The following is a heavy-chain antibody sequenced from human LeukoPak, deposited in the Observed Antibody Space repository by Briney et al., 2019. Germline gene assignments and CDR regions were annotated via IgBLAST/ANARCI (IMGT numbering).Heavy chain of an antibody. CDR2: INHSGST. CDR1: GGSFSGYY. J-gene: IGHJ4*02. CDR3: ARGLSSSSLDY. D-gene: IGHD6-6*01. V-gene: IGHV4-34*01. Sequence: PSETLSLTCAVYGGSFSGYYWSWIRQPPGKGLEWIGEINHSGSTNYNPSLESRVTISVDTSKNQFSLKLSFVTAADTAEYYCARGLSSSSLDYWGQGTLVTVSS.